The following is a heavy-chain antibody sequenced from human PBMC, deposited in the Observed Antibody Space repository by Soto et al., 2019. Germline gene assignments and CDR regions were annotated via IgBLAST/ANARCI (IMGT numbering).Heavy chain of an antibody. D-gene: IGHD2-2*01. CDR3: ARRALPRTAPATFDY. CDR1: GASMNSYH. CDR2: IHSSGST. V-gene: IGHV4-4*07. Sequence: PSETLSLTCTVSGASMNSYHWSWIRQPAGKGLEWIGHIHSSGSTNYNPSLKSRVTMSVDTSKNQFSLRLMSLTAADTAVYYCARRALPRTAPATFDYWGQGTLVTVSS. J-gene: IGHJ4*02.